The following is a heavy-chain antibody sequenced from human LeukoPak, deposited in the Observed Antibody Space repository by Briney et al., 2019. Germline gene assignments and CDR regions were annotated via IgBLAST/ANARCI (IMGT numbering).Heavy chain of an antibody. CDR3: ACLSSNGRRAFDI. Sequence: SETLSLTCTVSGGSISSYYWTWLRQPPGKGLEWVGYISYGGNTNHNPSLKSRVTMSVDTSKSQFSLKLNSVTAADTAVYYCACLSSNGRRAFDIWGQGTMVTVSS. CDR1: GGSISSYY. J-gene: IGHJ3*02. CDR2: ISYGGNT. V-gene: IGHV4-59*08. D-gene: IGHD2-8*01.